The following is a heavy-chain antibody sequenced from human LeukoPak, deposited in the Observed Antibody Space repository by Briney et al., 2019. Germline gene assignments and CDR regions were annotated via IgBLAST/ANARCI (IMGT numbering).Heavy chain of an antibody. V-gene: IGHV3-30-3*01. Sequence: GRSLRLSCAASGFTFSSYAMHWVRQAPGKGLEWVAVISYDGSNKYYADSVKGRFTISRDNSKNTLYLQMNSLRAEDTAVYYCARGAHGMDVWGQGTPVTVSS. CDR2: ISYDGSNK. J-gene: IGHJ6*02. CDR1: GFTFSSYA. CDR3: ARGAHGMDV.